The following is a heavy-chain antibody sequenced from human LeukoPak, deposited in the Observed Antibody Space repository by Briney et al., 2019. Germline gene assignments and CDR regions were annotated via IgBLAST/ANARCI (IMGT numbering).Heavy chain of an antibody. D-gene: IGHD2-2*01. CDR3: ARDGHYRLVPAAKYYYYYMDV. V-gene: IGHV1-69*05. CDR1: GGTFSSYA. Sequence: SVKVSCKASGGTFSSYAISWVRQAPGQGLEWMGGIIPIFGTANYAQKFQGRVTITTDESTSTAYMELSSLRSEDTAVYYCARDGHYRLVPAAKYYYYYMDVWGKGTTVTVSS. J-gene: IGHJ6*03. CDR2: IIPIFGTA.